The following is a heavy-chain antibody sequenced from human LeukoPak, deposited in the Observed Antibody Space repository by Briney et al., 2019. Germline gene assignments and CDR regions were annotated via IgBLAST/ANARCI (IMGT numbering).Heavy chain of an antibody. CDR3: ARQLLWFGEPPDAFDI. J-gene: IGHJ3*02. V-gene: IGHV3-33*01. Sequence: PGGSLRLSCAASGFTFSSYGMHWVRQAPGKGLEWVAVIWYDGSNKYYADCVKGRLTISRNNSKNTLYLQMNSLRAEDTAVYYCARQLLWFGEPPDAFDIWGQGTMVAVSS. D-gene: IGHD3-10*01. CDR1: GFTFSSYG. CDR2: IWYDGSNK.